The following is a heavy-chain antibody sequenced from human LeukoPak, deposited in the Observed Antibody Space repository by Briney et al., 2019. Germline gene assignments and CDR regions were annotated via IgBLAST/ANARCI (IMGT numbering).Heavy chain of an antibody. Sequence: ASVTVSCKVSGYTLTELSLHWVRQAPGKGLEGMGGFDPEDGETNYAQKFQGRVTMTEDTSTDTAYMELSSLRSEDTAVYYCATVSSGWYGGDYWGQGTLVTVSS. D-gene: IGHD6-19*01. CDR2: FDPEDGET. CDR3: ATVSSGWYGGDY. CDR1: GYTLTELS. V-gene: IGHV1-24*01. J-gene: IGHJ4*02.